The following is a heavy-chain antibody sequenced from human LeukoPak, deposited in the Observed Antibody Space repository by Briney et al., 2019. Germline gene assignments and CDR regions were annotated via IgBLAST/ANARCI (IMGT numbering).Heavy chain of an antibody. CDR3: ARAPSYDFWSGYYFDY. CDR1: GDTFPGYY. D-gene: IGHD3-3*01. Sequence: ASVKVSCKASGDTFPGYYMHWVRQAPGQGLEWMGRINPNSGGTNYAQKFQGRVTMTRDTSISTAYMELSRLRSDDTAVYYCARAPSYDFWSGYYFDYWGQGTLVTVSS. J-gene: IGHJ4*02. CDR2: INPNSGGT. V-gene: IGHV1-2*06.